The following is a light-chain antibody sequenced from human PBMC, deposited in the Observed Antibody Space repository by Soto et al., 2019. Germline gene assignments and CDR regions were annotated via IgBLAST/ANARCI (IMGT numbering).Light chain of an antibody. Sequence: QSVLTQPPSVSGAPGQRVTISCTGSSSNIGAGYDVHWYLQLPGTAPKLLIYGDINRPSGAPDRFSGSKSGTSASLAITGLQAEDEADYYCQSYDDSLSVHYVFGTGTKVTVL. J-gene: IGLJ1*01. CDR2: GDI. V-gene: IGLV1-40*01. CDR1: SSNIGAGYD. CDR3: QSYDDSLSVHYV.